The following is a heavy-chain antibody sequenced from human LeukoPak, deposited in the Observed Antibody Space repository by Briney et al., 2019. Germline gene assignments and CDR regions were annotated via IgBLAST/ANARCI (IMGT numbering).Heavy chain of an antibody. J-gene: IGHJ3*02. CDR1: GGSIRSYY. V-gene: IGHV4-59*04. CDR2: ISHTGSA. Sequence: SETLSLTCTVSGGSIRSYYWHWIRQPPGKGLEWIGSISHTGSAFYNPSLKSRVTMSVDTSKNQFSLKLSSVTAADTAVYHCYYDSRDDAFDMWGQGTMVTVSS. CDR3: YYDSRDDAFDM. D-gene: IGHD3-22*01.